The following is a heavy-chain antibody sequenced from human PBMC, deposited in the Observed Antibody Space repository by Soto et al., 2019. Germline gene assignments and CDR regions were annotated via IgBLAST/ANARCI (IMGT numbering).Heavy chain of an antibody. CDR1: GFTFSDHF. CDR3: GRGDSSGDYYGDY. CDR2: IRNKRNSYTT. Sequence: EVQLVESGGGLVQPGGSLRLSCVASGFTFSDHFMDWVRQAPGKGLEWVGRIRNKRNSYTTEYAASVQGRFTISRDDSKNSLYLQMNSLKIEDTAVYYCGRGDSSGDYYGDYWGQGTLVTVSS. D-gene: IGHD3-22*01. V-gene: IGHV3-72*01. J-gene: IGHJ4*02.